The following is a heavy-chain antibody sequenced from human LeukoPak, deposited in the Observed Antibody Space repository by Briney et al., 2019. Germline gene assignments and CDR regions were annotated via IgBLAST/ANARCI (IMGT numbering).Heavy chain of an antibody. J-gene: IGHJ4*02. Sequence: GGSLRLSCAASGFTFSSYSMNWVRQAPGKGLEWVSSISSSSSSYIYYADSVKGRFTISRDNAKNSLYLQMNSLRAEDTAVYYCARELDYGDSPHFDYWGQGTLVTVSS. CDR1: GFTFSSYS. V-gene: IGHV3-21*01. CDR2: ISSSSSSYI. CDR3: ARELDYGDSPHFDY. D-gene: IGHD4-17*01.